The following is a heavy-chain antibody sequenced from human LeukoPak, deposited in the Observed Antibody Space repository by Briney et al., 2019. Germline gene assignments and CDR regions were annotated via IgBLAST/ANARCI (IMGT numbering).Heavy chain of an antibody. CDR2: ISYDGSNK. Sequence: PGGSLRLSCAASGFTFSSYGMHWVRQAPGKGLEWVAVISYDGSNKYYADSVKGRFTISRDNSKNTLYLQMNSLRAEDTAVYYCAKVGGGAERIAVAEGVFDYWAREPWSPSPQ. V-gene: IGHV3-30*18. J-gene: IGHJ4*02. CDR1: GFTFSSYG. D-gene: IGHD6-19*01. CDR3: AKVGGGAERIAVAEGVFDY.